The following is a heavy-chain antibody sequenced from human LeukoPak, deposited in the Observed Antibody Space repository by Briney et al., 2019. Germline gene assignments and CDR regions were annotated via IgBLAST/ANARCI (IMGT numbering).Heavy chain of an antibody. CDR3: ARENKQLLWFGESSVGGMDV. Sequence: ASVKVSCRASGGTFSSYAISWVRQAPGQGLEWMGGIIPIFGTANYAQKFQGRVTITADESTSTAYMELSSLRSEDTAVYYCARENKQLLWFGESSVGGMDVWGKGTTVTVSS. J-gene: IGHJ6*04. D-gene: IGHD3-10*01. CDR2: IIPIFGTA. V-gene: IGHV1-69*13. CDR1: GGTFSSYA.